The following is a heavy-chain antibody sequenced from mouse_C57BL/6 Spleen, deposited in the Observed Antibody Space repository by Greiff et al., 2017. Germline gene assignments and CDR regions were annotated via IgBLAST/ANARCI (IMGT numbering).Heavy chain of an antibody. V-gene: IGHV5-9-1*02. Sequence: EVKLVESGEGLVKPGGSLKLSCAASGFTFSSYAMSWVRQTPEKRLEWVAYISSGGDYIYYADTVKGRFTISRDNARNTLYLQMSSLKSEDTAMYYCTRDRYSNYAMDYWGQGTSVTVSS. CDR1: GFTFSSYA. D-gene: IGHD2-5*01. J-gene: IGHJ4*01. CDR3: TRDRYSNYAMDY. CDR2: ISSGGDYI.